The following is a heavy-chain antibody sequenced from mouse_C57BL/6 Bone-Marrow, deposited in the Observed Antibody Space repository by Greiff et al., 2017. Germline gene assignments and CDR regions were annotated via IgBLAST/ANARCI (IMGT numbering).Heavy chain of an antibody. J-gene: IGHJ1*03. CDR1: GYTFTSYW. D-gene: IGHD2-3*01. CDR3: ARDYDGYYVRYFDV. V-gene: IGHV1-61*01. CDR2: IYPSDSET. Sequence: QVQLQQPGAELVRPGSSVKLSCKASGYTFTSYWMDWVKQRPGQGLEWIGNIYPSDSETHYNQKFKDKATLTVDKYSSTDYMQLSSLTSEDSAVYYCARDYDGYYVRYFDVWGTGTTVTVSS.